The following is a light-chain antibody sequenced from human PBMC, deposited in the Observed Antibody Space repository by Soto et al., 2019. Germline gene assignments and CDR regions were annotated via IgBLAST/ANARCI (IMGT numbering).Light chain of an antibody. Sequence: QSALTQPASVSGSPGQSITISCTGTSSDVGAYNYVSWYQQHPGIAPKLMVYDVGIRPSGVSNRFSGSKSGSTASLTISGLQAEDEADYYCASYTTSSTRVFGTGTKLTVL. V-gene: IGLV2-14*01. J-gene: IGLJ1*01. CDR1: SSDVGAYNY. CDR3: ASYTTSSTRV. CDR2: DVG.